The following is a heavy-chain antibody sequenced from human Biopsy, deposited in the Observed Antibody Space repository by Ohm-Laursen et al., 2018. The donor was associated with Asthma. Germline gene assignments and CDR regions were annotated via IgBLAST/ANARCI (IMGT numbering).Heavy chain of an antibody. D-gene: IGHD3-22*01. CDR2: VSSYWHNK. V-gene: IGHV3-30*03. CDR3: SRQSGQEYGDSIPFDT. Sequence: SLRLSCSASGFVFSQCGMHWVRQGPAKGLEWVALVSSYWHNKYYEDSVKGRFTISRDNSRNRLYLQINSLTAEDSAVYFCSRQSGQEYGDSIPFDTWGQGTKVAVSS. J-gene: IGHJ3*02. CDR1: GFVFSQCG.